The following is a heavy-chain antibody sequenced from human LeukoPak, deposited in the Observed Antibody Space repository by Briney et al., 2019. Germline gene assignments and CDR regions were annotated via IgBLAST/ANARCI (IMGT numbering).Heavy chain of an antibody. J-gene: IGHJ4*02. Sequence: GGSLRLSCAASGFTFSSYWMNWVRQAPGKGLVWVSRIASDGSSTTYADSVKGRFSISRDNAKNTLYLQTNSLRVEDTAVYYCARGRPHGNDYWGQGTLVTVSS. CDR3: ARGRPHGNDY. CDR2: IASDGSST. D-gene: IGHD4-23*01. V-gene: IGHV3-74*01. CDR1: GFTFSSYW.